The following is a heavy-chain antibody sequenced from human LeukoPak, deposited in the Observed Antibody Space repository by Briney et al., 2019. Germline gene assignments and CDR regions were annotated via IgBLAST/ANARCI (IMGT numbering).Heavy chain of an antibody. V-gene: IGHV4-39*01. CDR3: AQLTPIWWFY. CDR2: IYYSGIT. CDR1: GGSISSSSPY. J-gene: IGHJ4*02. Sequence: PSETLSLTRTVAGGSISSSSPYWGWIRQPPGKGLEWIGSIYYSGITYYNPSLKSRVTISSDTSKNQFSLKLTSVTAADTAVYYCAQLTPIWWFYWGQGTLVTVSS. D-gene: IGHD2-21*01.